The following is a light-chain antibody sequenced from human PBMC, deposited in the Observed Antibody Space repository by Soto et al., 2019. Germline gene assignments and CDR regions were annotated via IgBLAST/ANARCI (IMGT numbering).Light chain of an antibody. CDR1: SGDVGAYNF. J-gene: IGLJ1*01. CDR2: DVS. CDR3: SAHTTSSLYV. V-gene: IGLV2-14*03. Sequence: QSVLTQPASGSGSPGQSITVSCTGTSGDVGAYNFVAWYQQHPGKAPKVILYDVSDRPSGVSNRFSGSKSGNTASLTISGLRAEDEADYYCSAHTTSSLYVFGSGTKV.